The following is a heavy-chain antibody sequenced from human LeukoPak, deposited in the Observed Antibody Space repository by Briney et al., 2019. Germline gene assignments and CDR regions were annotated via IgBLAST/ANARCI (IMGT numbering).Heavy chain of an antibody. J-gene: IGHJ4*02. D-gene: IGHD5-18*01. V-gene: IGHV3-23*01. Sequence: PGGSLRLSCAASGFTFSSYAMSWVRQAPGKGLEWVSAISGSGGSTYYADSVKGRFTISRDNSKNTLYLQMNSLRAEDTAVYYCAKARTSMAQIQLWFDYWGQGTLVTVSS. CDR2: ISGSGGST. CDR3: AKARTSMAQIQLWFDY. CDR1: GFTFSSYA.